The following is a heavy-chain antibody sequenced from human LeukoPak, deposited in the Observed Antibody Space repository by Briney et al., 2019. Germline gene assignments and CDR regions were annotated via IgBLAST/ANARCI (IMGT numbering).Heavy chain of an antibody. CDR1: GYIFTSYF. J-gene: IGHJ4*02. Sequence: EASVKVSCKASGYIFTSYFLHWVRQAPGQGLEWLGIINLSGGSTHYPQKFQDRVTMTRDTSTSTVYMELSSLRSEDTAVYYCARDLDYGEKSEDYWGQGTLVTVSS. CDR2: INLSGGST. D-gene: IGHD4/OR15-4a*01. V-gene: IGHV1-46*01. CDR3: ARDLDYGEKSEDY.